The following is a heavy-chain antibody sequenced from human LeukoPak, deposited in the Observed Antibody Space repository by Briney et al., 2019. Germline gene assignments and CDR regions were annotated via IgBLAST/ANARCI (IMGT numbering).Heavy chain of an antibody. CDR2: IRSKAYGGTT. Sequence: GGSLRLSCITSGFTFGDYAVSWFRQAPGKGLEWVGFIRSKAYGGTTEYAASVQNRFTISRDDSKSVAYLQMNSLKTEDTAVYYCTRTLVISPFDYWGQGTLVTVSS. CDR1: GFTFGDYA. J-gene: IGHJ4*02. V-gene: IGHV3-49*03. D-gene: IGHD4-23*01. CDR3: TRTLVISPFDY.